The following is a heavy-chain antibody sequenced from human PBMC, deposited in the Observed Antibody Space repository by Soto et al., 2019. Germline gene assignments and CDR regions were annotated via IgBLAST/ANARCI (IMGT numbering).Heavy chain of an antibody. CDR1: GYSFTSYW. Sequence: LKISWKGSGYSFTSYWISWVRQMPGKGLEWMGRIDPSDSYTNYSPSFQGHVTISADKSISTAYLQWSSLKASDTAMYYCARHYFDFWSGYPPMDVWGQGTTVTVSS. CDR3: ARHYFDFWSGYPPMDV. V-gene: IGHV5-10-1*01. CDR2: IDPSDSYT. J-gene: IGHJ6*02. D-gene: IGHD3-3*01.